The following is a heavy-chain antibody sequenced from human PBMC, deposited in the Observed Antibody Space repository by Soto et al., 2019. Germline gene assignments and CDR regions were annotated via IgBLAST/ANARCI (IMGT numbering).Heavy chain of an antibody. V-gene: IGHV4-31*03. D-gene: IGHD5-12*01. CDR1: GGSISSGGYY. J-gene: IGHJ4*02. CDR2: IYYSGST. Sequence: QVQLQEAGPGLVKPSQTLSLTCTVSGGSISSGGYYWSWIRQHPGKGLDWIGYIYYSGSTYYHPSLKIRVTIPVATSTNQFSLKLSSVTAADTAVYYCARSLGIVATKSHSLGYWGQGTLVTVSS. CDR3: ARSLGIVATKSHSLGY.